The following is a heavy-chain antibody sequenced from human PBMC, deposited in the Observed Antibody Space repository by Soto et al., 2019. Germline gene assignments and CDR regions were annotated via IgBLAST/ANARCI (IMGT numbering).Heavy chain of an antibody. V-gene: IGHV4-31*03. D-gene: IGHD3-9*01. CDR3: ARGTPIPKLRHFDLWGMDV. J-gene: IGHJ6*02. CDR2: IYYSGST. Sequence: SETLSLTCTVSGGSISSGGYYWSWIRQHPGKGLEWIGYIYYSGSTYYNPSLKSRVTISVDTSKNQFSLKLSSVTAADTAVYYCARGTPIPKLRHFDLWGMDVWGQGTTVTVSS. CDR1: GGSISSGGYY.